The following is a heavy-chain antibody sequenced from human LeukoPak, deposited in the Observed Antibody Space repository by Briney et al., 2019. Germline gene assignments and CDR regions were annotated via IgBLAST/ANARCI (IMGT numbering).Heavy chain of an antibody. CDR2: IYYSGST. Sequence: KPSETLSLTCTVSGGSISSYYWSWIRQPPGKGLEWIGYIYYSGSTNYNPSLKSRVTISVDTSKNQFSLNVRSVTAADTAVYYCARELYSGYDSWGQGTLVTVST. J-gene: IGHJ5*01. CDR1: GGSISSYY. V-gene: IGHV4-59*01. CDR3: ARELYSGYDS. D-gene: IGHD5-12*01.